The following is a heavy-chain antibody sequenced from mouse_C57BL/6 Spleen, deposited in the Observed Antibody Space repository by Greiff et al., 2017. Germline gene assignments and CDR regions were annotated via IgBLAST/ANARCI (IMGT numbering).Heavy chain of an antibody. V-gene: IGHV1-42*01. J-gene: IGHJ2*01. D-gene: IGHD2-3*01. CDR2: INPSTGGT. Sequence: VQLQQSGPELVKPGASVKISCKASGYSFTGYYMNWVKQSPEKSLEWIGEINPSTGGTTYNQKFKAKATLTVDKTSSTAYMQLKSLTSEDSAVFYCARMDGPLFGYRGQGTTRTVSS. CDR1: GYSFTGYY. CDR3: ARMDGPLFGY.